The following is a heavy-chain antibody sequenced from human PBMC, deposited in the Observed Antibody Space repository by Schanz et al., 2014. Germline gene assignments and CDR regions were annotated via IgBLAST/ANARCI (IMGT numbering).Heavy chain of an antibody. CDR3: ARDRDQWDGNYLDY. D-gene: IGHD1-26*01. Sequence: QVQLVQSGGEVKTPGASVKVSCKASGYTFTMSGISWVRQAPGQGLEWMGWIGGFDGNTNFAQKFQGRVTMTTDTSTSTVYMELRSLTSDDSAVYYCARDRDQWDGNYLDYWGQGTLVTVSS. J-gene: IGHJ4*02. V-gene: IGHV1-18*01. CDR2: IGGFDGNT. CDR1: GYTFTMSG.